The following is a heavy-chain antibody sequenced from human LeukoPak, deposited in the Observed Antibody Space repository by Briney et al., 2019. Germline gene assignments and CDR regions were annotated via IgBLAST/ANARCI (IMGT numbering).Heavy chain of an antibody. D-gene: IGHD3-22*01. CDR2: ISDSGRT. V-gene: IGHV4-59*01. CDR1: GDSISGYY. CDR3: TKGYYEPFDS. Sequence: SETLSLTCTVSGDSISGYYWDWIRQPPGKGLEWIGCISDSGRTYYNPSLKSRVTISLGTSNNQFSLRLTSVTAADSAMYYCTKGYYEPFDSWGQGTLVTVSS. J-gene: IGHJ4*02.